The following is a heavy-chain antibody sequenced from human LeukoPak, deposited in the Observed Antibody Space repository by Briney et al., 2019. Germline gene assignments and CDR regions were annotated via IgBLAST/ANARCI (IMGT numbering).Heavy chain of an antibody. CDR1: GFTVSSNY. J-gene: IGHJ4*02. Sequence: GGYLRLSCAASGFTVSSNYMSWVRQAPGKGLEWVSIIYRGDSTYYADSVKGRFTISRDNSKNTLYLQMNSLRAEDTAVYYCARDSPANWAQFDYWGQGTLVTVSS. CDR2: IYRGDST. V-gene: IGHV3-53*01. D-gene: IGHD7-27*01. CDR3: ARDSPANWAQFDY.